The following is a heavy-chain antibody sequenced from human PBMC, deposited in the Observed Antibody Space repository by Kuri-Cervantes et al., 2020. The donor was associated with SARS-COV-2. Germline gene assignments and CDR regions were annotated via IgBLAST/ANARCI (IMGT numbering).Heavy chain of an antibody. CDR3: AREGYCSSVSCFLFDY. J-gene: IGHJ4*02. CDR1: GGTFSSYA. D-gene: IGHD2-2*01. CDR2: IIPIFGTA. V-gene: IGHV1-69*05. Sequence: SVKVSCKASGGTFSSYAISWVRQAPGQGLEWMGGIIPIFGTANYAQKFQGRVTITTDESTSTAYMELSSLRSEDTAVYYCAREGYCSSVSCFLFDYWGQGMLVTVSS.